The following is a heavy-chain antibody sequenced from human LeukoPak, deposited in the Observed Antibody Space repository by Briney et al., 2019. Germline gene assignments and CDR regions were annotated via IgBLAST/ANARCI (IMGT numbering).Heavy chain of an antibody. CDR2: IYHSWNT. J-gene: IGHJ6*03. V-gene: IGHV4-38-2*02. D-gene: IGHD2-8*01. Sequence: SETLSLTCTVPGYSISSGYYWGWIRQPPGKGLEWIGNIYHSWNTYYNPSLKSRVTISVDTSKNQFSLKLSSVTAADTAVYYCARLMVPASYYYYYMDVWGKGTTVTVSS. CDR1: GYSISSGYY. CDR3: ARLMVPASYYYYYMDV.